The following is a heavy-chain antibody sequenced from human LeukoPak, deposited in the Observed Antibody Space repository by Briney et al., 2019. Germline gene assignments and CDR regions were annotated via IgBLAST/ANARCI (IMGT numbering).Heavy chain of an antibody. D-gene: IGHD6-6*01. CDR3: ARRSHYSDSSAANA. CDR1: GGSFTGYY. J-gene: IGHJ5*02. Sequence: SETLSLTCAVYGGSFTGYYWTWIRQPPGKGLEWIGEISHSGDTNYSPSLKSRVTISVDTSRKQFSLKLSSVTATDTAVYYCARRSHYSDSSAANAWGQGTLVTVSS. V-gene: IGHV4-34*01. CDR2: ISHSGDT.